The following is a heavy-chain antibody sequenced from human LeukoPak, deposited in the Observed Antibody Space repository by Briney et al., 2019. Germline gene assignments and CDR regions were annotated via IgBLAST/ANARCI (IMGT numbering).Heavy chain of an antibody. CDR2: ISSSSSTI. D-gene: IGHD4-11*01. J-gene: IGHJ6*03. V-gene: IGHV3-48*01. CDR1: GFTFSSYS. CDR3: ASTTADSNYYYYYMDV. Sequence: GGSLRLSCAASGFTFSSYSMNWVRQAPGKGLEWVSYISSSSSTIYYADSVKGRFTISRDNSKNTLYLQMNSLRAEDTAVYYCASTTADSNYYYYYMDVWGKGTTVTISS.